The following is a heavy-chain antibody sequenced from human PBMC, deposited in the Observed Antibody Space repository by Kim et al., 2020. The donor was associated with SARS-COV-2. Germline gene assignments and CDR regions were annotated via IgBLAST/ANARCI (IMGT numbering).Heavy chain of an antibody. J-gene: IGHJ6*02. Sequence: ASVKVSCKASGYTFTSYGISWVRQAPGQGLEWMGWISAYNGNTNYAQKLQGRVTMTTDTSTSTAYMELRSLRSDDTAVYYCARDYYGSGSYFRDDDYYGMDVWGQGTTVTVSS. D-gene: IGHD3-10*01. CDR2: ISAYNGNT. V-gene: IGHV1-18*01. CDR3: ARDYYGSGSYFRDDDYYGMDV. CDR1: GYTFTSYG.